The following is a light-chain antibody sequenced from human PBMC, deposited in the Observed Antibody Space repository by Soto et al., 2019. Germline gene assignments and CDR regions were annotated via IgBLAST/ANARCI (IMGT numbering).Light chain of an antibody. CDR2: GAS. CDR1: QSVSSN. CDR3: QQYNNWPPFI. Sequence: EIVMTQSPATLSVSPGERATLSCRASQSVSSNLAWYQQKPGQAPRLLIYGASTRATGIPARFSGSGSGTEFTLTIGSLESEDFAGYYCQQYNNWPPFIFGAGTKVDIK. V-gene: IGKV3-15*01. J-gene: IGKJ3*01.